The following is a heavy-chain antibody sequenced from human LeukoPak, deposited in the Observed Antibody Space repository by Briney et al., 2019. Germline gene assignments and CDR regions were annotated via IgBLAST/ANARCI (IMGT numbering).Heavy chain of an antibody. V-gene: IGHV1-46*01. CDR1: GYTFTSYY. J-gene: IGHJ4*02. CDR3: ARGDDITAGPYYFDC. D-gene: IGHD6-13*01. Sequence: RRASVKVSCKAFGYTFTSYYMHWVRQAPGQGLEWMGIINPSGGSTSYAQKFQGRVTMTRDTSTSTVYMELSSLRSEDTAVYYCARGDDITAGPYYFDCWGQGTLVTVSS. CDR2: INPSGGST.